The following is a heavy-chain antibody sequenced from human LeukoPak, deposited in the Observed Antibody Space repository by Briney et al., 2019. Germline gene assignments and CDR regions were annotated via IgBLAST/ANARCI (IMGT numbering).Heavy chain of an antibody. CDR3: ARRAPYSSGWYVSDY. D-gene: IGHD6-19*01. CDR1: GFTFSSYG. J-gene: IGHJ4*02. V-gene: IGHV3-30*03. CDR2: ISYDGSNK. Sequence: GGSLRLSCAASGFTFSSYGMHWVRQAPGKGLEWVALISYDGSNKYYADSVKGRFTVSRDNSKNTLYLQMNSLRAEDTALYYCARRAPYSSGWYVSDYWGQGALVPVSS.